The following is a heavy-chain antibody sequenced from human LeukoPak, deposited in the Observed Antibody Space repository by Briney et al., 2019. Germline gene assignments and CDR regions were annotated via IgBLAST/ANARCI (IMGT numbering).Heavy chain of an antibody. Sequence: SETLSLTCTVSGGSVSSGSYYWSWIRQPPGKGLEWLVYIYYSGSTNYNPSLKSRVPISVDTSKNQFTLKLSSVPPGAPAEYYCARLAHRFDPGGEGTLVTVSS. V-gene: IGHV4-61*01. CDR1: GGSVSSGSYY. CDR3: ARLAHRFDP. CDR2: IYYSGST. J-gene: IGHJ5*02.